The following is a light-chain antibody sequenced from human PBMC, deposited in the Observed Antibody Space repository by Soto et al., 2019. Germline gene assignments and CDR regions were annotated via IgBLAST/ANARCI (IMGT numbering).Light chain of an antibody. CDR2: SSN. J-gene: IGLJ3*02. Sequence: QSVLTQPPSASGTPGQRVTISCSGSSSNIGTNTVNWYQQFPRSAPKLLMYSSNQRPSGVPDRFSGSKSGTSASLAISGLQSEDEADYYCAAWDGSLNVVLFGGGTKLTAL. CDR3: AAWDGSLNVVL. CDR1: SSNIGTNT. V-gene: IGLV1-44*01.